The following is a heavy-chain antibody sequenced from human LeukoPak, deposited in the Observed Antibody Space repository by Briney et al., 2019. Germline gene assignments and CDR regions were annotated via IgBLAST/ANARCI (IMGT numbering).Heavy chain of an antibody. CDR3: AKYSSSWYALLDY. J-gene: IGHJ4*02. Sequence: PGGSLRLSCATSGFTFDNYVMSWVSQAPGKGLEWVSAISGSGGSTYYADSVKGRFTISRDNSKNTLYLQMNSLRAEDTAVYYCAKYSSSWYALLDYWGQGTLVTVSS. CDR1: GFTFDNYV. D-gene: IGHD6-13*01. V-gene: IGHV3-23*01. CDR2: ISGSGGST.